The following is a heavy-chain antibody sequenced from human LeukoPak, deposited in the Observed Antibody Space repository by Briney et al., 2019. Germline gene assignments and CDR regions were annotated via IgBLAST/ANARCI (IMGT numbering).Heavy chain of an antibody. Sequence: SETLSLTCTVSGGSISSSSYYWGWIRQPPGKGLEWIGYTSNSDYPDSNLSLKSRVTISLDTSKNQFSLKLRSVTAADTAVYYCAREPTQPLRFGEFHPFDNWGQGTLVTVSS. CDR3: AREPTQPLRFGEFHPFDN. CDR1: GGSISSSSYY. CDR2: TSNSDYP. J-gene: IGHJ4*02. D-gene: IGHD3-10*01. V-gene: IGHV4-31*03.